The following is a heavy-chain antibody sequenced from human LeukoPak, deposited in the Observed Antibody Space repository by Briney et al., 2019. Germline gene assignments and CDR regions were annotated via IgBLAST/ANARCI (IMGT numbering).Heavy chain of an antibody. CDR1: GFTFSSYW. J-gene: IGHJ4*02. V-gene: IGHV3-7*03. CDR3: AKAKESGSGSYPLDY. CDR2: IKQDGSEK. D-gene: IGHD3-10*01. Sequence: GGSLRLSCAASGFTFSSYWMSWVRQAPGKGLEWVANIKQDGSEKYYVDSVKGRFTISRDNAKNSLCLQMNSLRAEDMALYYCAKAKESGSGSYPLDYWGQGTLVTVSS.